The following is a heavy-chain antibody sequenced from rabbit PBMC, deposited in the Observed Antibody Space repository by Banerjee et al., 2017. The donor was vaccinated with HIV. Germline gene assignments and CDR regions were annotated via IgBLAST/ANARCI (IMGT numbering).Heavy chain of an antibody. J-gene: IGHJ2*01. V-gene: IGHV1S47*01. CDR3: VRDIQYSYDDYGDYGSKDAFDP. CDR1: GFDFSSYG. D-gene: IGHD2-1*01. Sequence: QEQLVESGGGLVEPGGYLKLSCKASGFDFSSYGVSCGRQATGKGLEWIGYIAPVFGSTYYASWVNGQFTISSHNAQNTLYLQLNSLTAADTATYFCVRDIQYSYDDYGDYGSKDAFDPWGPGTLVTVS. CDR2: IAPVFGST.